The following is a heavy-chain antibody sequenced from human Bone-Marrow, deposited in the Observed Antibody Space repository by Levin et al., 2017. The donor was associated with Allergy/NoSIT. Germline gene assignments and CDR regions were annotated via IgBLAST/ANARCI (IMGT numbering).Heavy chain of an antibody. CDR3: AKDRYCTSVTCPVDY. V-gene: IGHV3-23*01. J-gene: IGHJ4*02. Sequence: GGSLRLSCAGSGFTFSEYAMNWVRQAPGKGLEWVAGISGSGINTYYADSVKGRFTVSKDSSKTTHYLHLSSLRVEDTAVYYCAKDRYCTSVTCPVDYWGQGTLVTVSS. D-gene: IGHD2-8*02. CDR2: ISGSGINT. CDR1: GFTFSEYA.